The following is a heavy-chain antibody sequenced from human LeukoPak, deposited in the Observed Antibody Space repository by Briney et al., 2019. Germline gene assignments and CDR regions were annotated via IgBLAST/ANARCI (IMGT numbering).Heavy chain of an antibody. CDR3: ARRYYYDSIAFDY. V-gene: IGHV3-21*01. Sequence: PGGTLRLSCSASGFTFSSYSMNWVRQAPGKGLEWVSSISSSSSYIYYADSVKGRFTISRDNAKNSLYLQMNSLRAEDTAVYYCARRYYYDSIAFDYWGQGTLVTVSS. CDR1: GFTFSSYS. D-gene: IGHD3-22*01. J-gene: IGHJ4*02. CDR2: ISSSSSYI.